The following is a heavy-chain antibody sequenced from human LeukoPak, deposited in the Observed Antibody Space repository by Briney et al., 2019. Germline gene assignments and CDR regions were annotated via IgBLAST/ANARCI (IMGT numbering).Heavy chain of an antibody. CDR3: ARPDDYGGDDY. D-gene: IGHD4-23*01. CDR2: INHSGST. Sequence: SETLSLTCAVYCGSFSGYYWSWIRQPPGKGLEWIGEINHSGSTNYNPSLKSRVTISVDTPKNQFSLKLSSVTAADTAVYYCARPDDYGGDDYWGQGTLVTVSS. J-gene: IGHJ4*02. V-gene: IGHV4-34*01. CDR1: CGSFSGYY.